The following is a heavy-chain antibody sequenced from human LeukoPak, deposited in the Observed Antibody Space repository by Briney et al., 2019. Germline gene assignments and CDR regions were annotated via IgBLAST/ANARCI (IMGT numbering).Heavy chain of an antibody. D-gene: IGHD3-22*01. CDR3: ARELLGYDSSGYYS. CDR2: ISSSGSTI. J-gene: IGHJ4*02. Sequence: GGSLRLSRAASGFTFSSYSMNWVRQAPGKGLEWVSYISSSGSTIYYADSVKGRFTISRDNAKNSLYLQMNSLRAEDTAVYYCARELLGYDSSGYYSWGQGTLVTVSS. CDR1: GFTFSSYS. V-gene: IGHV3-48*04.